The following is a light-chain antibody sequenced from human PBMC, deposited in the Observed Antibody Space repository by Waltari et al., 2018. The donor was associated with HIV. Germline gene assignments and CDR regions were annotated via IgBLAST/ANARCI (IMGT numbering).Light chain of an antibody. CDR3: QSYATRALMV. V-gene: IGLV6-57*01. CDR2: ENN. J-gene: IGLJ2*01. Sequence: FMLTQPHSVSESPGKTVTISCTRSSGSIAGNYVQWYQPRPGSSPITVIYENNERPSGVPDRFSGSIDNSSNSASLTISGLKTDDEADYYCQSYATRALMVFGGGTKLTVL. CDR1: SGSIAGNY.